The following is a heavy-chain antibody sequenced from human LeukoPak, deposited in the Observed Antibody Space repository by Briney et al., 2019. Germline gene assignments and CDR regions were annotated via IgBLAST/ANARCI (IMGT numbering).Heavy chain of an antibody. D-gene: IGHD6-6*01. V-gene: IGHV3-21*01. CDR2: ISSSSSYI. CDR3: ARSTYSSSSRRYYYGMDV. J-gene: IGHJ6*02. CDR1: GFDFSNYW. Sequence: GGSLRLSCAASGFDFSNYWMSWVRQAPGKGLEWVSSISSSSSYIYYADSVKGRFTISRDNAKNSLYLQMNSLRAEDTAVYYCARSTYSSSSRRYYYGMDVWGQGTTVTVSS.